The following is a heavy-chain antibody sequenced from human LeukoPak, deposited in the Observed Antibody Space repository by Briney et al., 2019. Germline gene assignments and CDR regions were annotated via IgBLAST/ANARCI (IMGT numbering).Heavy chain of an antibody. CDR3: AKVMKGSERLTMVRGVIIKTAGLYYMDV. J-gene: IGHJ6*03. Sequence: GGSLRLSCAASGFTLSSYAISWVRQAPGKGLDWVSSISASGGSTNYADSVKGRFTISRDNSKNTVYLQMNSLRAEDTAVYYCAKVMKGSERLTMVRGVIIKTAGLYYMDVWGKGTTVTVSS. V-gene: IGHV3-23*01. CDR1: GFTLSSYA. D-gene: IGHD3-10*01. CDR2: ISASGGST.